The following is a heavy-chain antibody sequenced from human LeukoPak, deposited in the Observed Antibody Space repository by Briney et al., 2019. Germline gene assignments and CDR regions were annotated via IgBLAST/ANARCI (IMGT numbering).Heavy chain of an antibody. D-gene: IGHD4-17*01. Sequence: GGSLRLSCVASGFTFSSYAMHWVRQAPGKGLEWVAVISYDGSNKYYADSVKGRFTISRDNSKNTLYLQMNSLRAEDTAVYYCASDDYGDYAPTKNWGQGTLVTVSS. CDR1: GFTFSSYA. CDR2: ISYDGSNK. V-gene: IGHV3-30-3*01. J-gene: IGHJ4*02. CDR3: ASDDYGDYAPTKN.